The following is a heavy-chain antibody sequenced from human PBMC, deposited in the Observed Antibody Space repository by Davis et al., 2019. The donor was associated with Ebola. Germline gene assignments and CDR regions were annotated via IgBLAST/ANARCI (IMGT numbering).Heavy chain of an antibody. CDR2: IFYSGST. J-gene: IGHJ6*04. V-gene: IGHV4-59*08. Sequence: PSETLSLTCTVSGGSISSYYWSWIRQPPGKGLEWIGYIFYSGSTNYNPSLKSRVTISVDTSKNQFSLKLSSVTAADTAVYYCARGWLRGGMDVWDKGTTVTVSS. D-gene: IGHD5-12*01. CDR3: ARGWLRGGMDV. CDR1: GGSISSYY.